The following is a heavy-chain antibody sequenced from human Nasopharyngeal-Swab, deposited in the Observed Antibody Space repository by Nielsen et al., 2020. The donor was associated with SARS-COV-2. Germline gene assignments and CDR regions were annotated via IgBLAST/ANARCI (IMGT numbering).Heavy chain of an antibody. CDR1: GFTFSSYS. D-gene: IGHD3-9*01. CDR2: ISSSSSYI. J-gene: IGHJ4*02. CDR3: VRDGYFDWSFGY. V-gene: IGHV3-21*01. Sequence: ESLKISCAASGFTFSSYSMNWVRQAPGKGLEWVSSISSSSSYIYYADSVKGRFTISRDNAKNSLYLQMNSLRAEDTAVYYCVRDGYFDWSFGYWGQGTLVTVSS.